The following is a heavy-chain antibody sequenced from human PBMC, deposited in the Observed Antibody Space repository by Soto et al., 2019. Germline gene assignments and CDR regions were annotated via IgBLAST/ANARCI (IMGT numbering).Heavy chain of an antibody. J-gene: IGHJ4*02. CDR2: IKQDGSEK. D-gene: IGHD3-3*01. CDR1: GFTFSSYW. V-gene: IGHV3-7*03. CDR3: AREWLRFLEWSPAFDY. Sequence: GGSLRLSCAASGFTFSSYWMSWVRQAPGKGLEWVANIKQDGSEKYYVDSVKGRFTISRDNAKNSLYLQMNSLRAEDTAVYCCAREWLRFLEWSPAFDYWGQGTLVTVSS.